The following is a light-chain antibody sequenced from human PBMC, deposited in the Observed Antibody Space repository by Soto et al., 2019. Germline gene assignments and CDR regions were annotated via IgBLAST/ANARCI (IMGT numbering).Light chain of an antibody. CDR2: RTS. J-gene: IGKJ5*01. V-gene: IGKV3-11*01. CDR1: QSVSSY. Sequence: EIVLTQSPATLSLSPGERATLSCRASQSVSSYLAWYQQKPGQAPRLLMFRTSSRATGFPARFSGSGSATDFSLTISSLEPEDFAVYYCQQRSEWPITFGQGTRLEIK. CDR3: QQRSEWPIT.